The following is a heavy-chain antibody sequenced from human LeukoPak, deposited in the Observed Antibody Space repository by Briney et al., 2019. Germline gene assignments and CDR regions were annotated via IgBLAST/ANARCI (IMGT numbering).Heavy chain of an antibody. D-gene: IGHD6-6*01. V-gene: IGHV4-34*01. Sequence: PSETLSLTCAVYGGSLSGYYWTWIRQPPGKGLEWIGEIDLGGRANYNPSLKSRITVSEDTSKNQLSLKLTSVTAADTAVYYCVRGGVAARLGYWGQGTLVTVSS. CDR1: GGSLSGYY. CDR2: IDLGGRA. J-gene: IGHJ4*02. CDR3: VRGGVAARLGY.